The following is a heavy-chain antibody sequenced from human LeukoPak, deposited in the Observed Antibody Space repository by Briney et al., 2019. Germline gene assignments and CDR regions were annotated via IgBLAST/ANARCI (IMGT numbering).Heavy chain of an antibody. CDR3: ARDGGHVTGSYNRGCNDS. CDR1: VYPFTPFY. V-gene: IGHV1-2*02. J-gene: IGHJ4*02. D-gene: IGHD3-10*01. Sequence: GASVKVSCKTAVYPFTPFYIHRVRQAPGQELEWMGWIHPRRGDTNYAQKFQGRVTMTRDTSISTASLDLSSLRSDDTAVYYCARDGGHVTGSYNRGCNDSWGQGTPVTVSP. CDR2: IHPRRGDT.